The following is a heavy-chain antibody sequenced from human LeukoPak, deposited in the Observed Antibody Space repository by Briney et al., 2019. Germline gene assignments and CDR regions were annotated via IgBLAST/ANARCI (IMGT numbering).Heavy chain of an antibody. CDR2: INHSGST. V-gene: IGHV4-34*01. CDR3: ARGRWKVATIFRYYYYYMDV. CDR1: GGSFSGYY. J-gene: IGHJ6*03. D-gene: IGHD5-12*01. Sequence: SETLSLTCAVYGGSFSGYYWSWIRQPPGKGLEWIGEINHSGSTNYNPSLKSRVTISVDTSKNQFSLKLSSVTAADTAVYYCARGRWKVATIFRYYYYYMDVWGKGTTVTVSS.